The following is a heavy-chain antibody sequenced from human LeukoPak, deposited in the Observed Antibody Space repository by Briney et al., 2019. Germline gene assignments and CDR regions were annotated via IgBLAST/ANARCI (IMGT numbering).Heavy chain of an antibody. D-gene: IGHD3-10*01. J-gene: IGHJ4*02. Sequence: NTSETLSLTCTVSGGSISSYYWSWIRQTPGKGLEWIGNIFDSGDTNYNPSLQSRVTISVDTSKKQFSLKLSSVTAADTAVYYCARSRGSGSYYFGYWGQGTLVTVSS. CDR1: GGSISSYY. CDR2: IFDSGDT. CDR3: ARSRGSGSYYFGY. V-gene: IGHV4-59*01.